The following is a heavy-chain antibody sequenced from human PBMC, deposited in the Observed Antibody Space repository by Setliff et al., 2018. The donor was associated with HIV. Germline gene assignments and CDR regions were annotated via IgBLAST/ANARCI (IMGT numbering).Heavy chain of an antibody. CDR2: IYVGDTT. D-gene: IGHD2-15*01. J-gene: IGHJ4*02. CDR1: GFAVSGNY. CDR3: AKCGGVTCYSASWYFDY. Sequence: PGGSLRLSCAASGFAVSGNYMSWVRQAPGKGLEWVSVIYVGDTTYYADSVKGRFTISRDNSKNTLYLQMNSLRAEDTAVYYCAKCGGVTCYSASWYFDYWGQGTLVTVSS. V-gene: IGHV3-53*01.